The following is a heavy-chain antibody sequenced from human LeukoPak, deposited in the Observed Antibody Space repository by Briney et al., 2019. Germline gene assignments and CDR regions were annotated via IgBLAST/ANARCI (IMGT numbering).Heavy chain of an antibody. D-gene: IGHD2-15*01. J-gene: IGHJ3*02. Sequence: SETLSLTCTVSGGSISSYYWSWIRQPPGKGLEWIGYIYYSGSTNYNPSLKSRVTISVDTSKNQFSLKLSSVTAADTAVYYCARGTNCSGGSCYWGAFDIWGQGTMVTVSS. V-gene: IGHV4-59*01. CDR2: IYYSGST. CDR1: GGSISSYY. CDR3: ARGTNCSGGSCYWGAFDI.